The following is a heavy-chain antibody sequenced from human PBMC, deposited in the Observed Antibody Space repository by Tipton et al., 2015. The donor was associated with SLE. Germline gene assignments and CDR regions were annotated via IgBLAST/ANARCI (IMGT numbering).Heavy chain of an antibody. CDR2: IYYSGST. V-gene: IGHV4-59*07. J-gene: IGHJ3*02. CDR3: ARSDSAIAVAGQAFDI. CDR1: GGSISSYY. Sequence: TLSLTCTVPGGSISSYYWSWIRQPPGKGLEWIGYIYYSGSTNYNPSLKSRVTISVDTSKNQFSLKLSSVTAADTAVYYCARSDSAIAVAGQAFDIWGQGTMVTVSS. D-gene: IGHD6-19*01.